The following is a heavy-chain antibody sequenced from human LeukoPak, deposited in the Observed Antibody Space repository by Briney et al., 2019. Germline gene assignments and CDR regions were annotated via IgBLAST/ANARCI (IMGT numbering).Heavy chain of an antibody. CDR1: GFTFSNYW. V-gene: IGHV3-74*01. CDR2: INSDGINT. CDR3: ARFTMVRGAAGY. D-gene: IGHD3-10*01. Sequence: GGSLRLSCAASGFTFSNYWMHWVRQAPGKGLVWVSRINSDGINTSYADSVKGRFTISRDNAKNTLNLQMNSLRAEDTAVYYCARFTMVRGAAGYWGQGTLVTVSS. J-gene: IGHJ4*02.